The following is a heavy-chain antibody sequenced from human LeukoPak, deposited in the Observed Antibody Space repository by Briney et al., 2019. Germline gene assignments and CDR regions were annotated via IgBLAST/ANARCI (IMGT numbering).Heavy chain of an antibody. V-gene: IGHV4-61*01. CDR3: ARSSNYYGMDV. J-gene: IGHJ6*02. CDR2: IYCSGST. D-gene: IGHD3-10*01. CDR1: GGSVISNSYY. Sequence: SETLSLTCTVSGGSVISNSYYWSWIRQPPGQGLEWIGYIYCSGSTKYNPSLKSRVTISVDTSKNQFSLKLSSVTAAATAVYYCARSSNYYGMDVWGQGTTVTVSS.